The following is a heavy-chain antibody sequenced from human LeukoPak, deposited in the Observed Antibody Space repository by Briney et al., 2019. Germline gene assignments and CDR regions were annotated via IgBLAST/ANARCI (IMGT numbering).Heavy chain of an antibody. V-gene: IGHV4-34*01. D-gene: IGHD4-23*01. CDR3: TRGLFYGGPTNY. CDR2: INHSGST. J-gene: IGHJ4*02. Sequence: PETLSLTCAVYGGSFSGYYWSWIRRPPGKGLEWIGEINHSGSTNYNPSLKSRVTISVDTSKNQFSLKLSSVTAADTAVYYCTRGLFYGGPTNYWGQGTLVTVSS. CDR1: GGSFSGYY.